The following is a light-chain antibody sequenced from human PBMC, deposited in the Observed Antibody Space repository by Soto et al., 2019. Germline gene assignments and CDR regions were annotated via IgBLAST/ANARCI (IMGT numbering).Light chain of an antibody. CDR2: GPS. V-gene: IGKV3-15*01. J-gene: IGKJ1*01. CDR3: QQYNNWPRT. CDR1: QSVSSN. Sequence: EIVMTQSPGTLSVSPGERATLSCRASQSVSSNLAWYQQKPGQAPRLLIYGPSTRATGIPARFSGSGSGTEFTLTITSLQSEEFAVYYCQQYNNWPRTFGQGTKVEIK.